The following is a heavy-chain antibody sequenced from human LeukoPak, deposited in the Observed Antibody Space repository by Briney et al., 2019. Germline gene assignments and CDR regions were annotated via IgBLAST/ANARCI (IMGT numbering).Heavy chain of an antibody. V-gene: IGHV4-34*01. Sequence: SETLSLTCAVYGGSFSGCYWSWIRQPPGKGLEWIGEINHSGSTNYNPSLKSRVTISVDTSKNQFSLKLSSVTAADTAVYYCARGPAYSGYDWGYFDYWGQGTLVTVSS. CDR2: INHSGST. D-gene: IGHD5-12*01. CDR3: ARGPAYSGYDWGYFDY. J-gene: IGHJ4*02. CDR1: GGSFSGCY.